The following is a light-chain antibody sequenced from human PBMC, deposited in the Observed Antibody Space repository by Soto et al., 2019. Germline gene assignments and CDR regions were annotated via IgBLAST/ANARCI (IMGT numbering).Light chain of an antibody. Sequence: QSALTQPPSASGSPGQSVTISCTGTSSDVGDYKYVSWYQQHPGKAPKLMIYEVSKRPSGVPDRFSGSKSGNMASLTVSGIQAEDEADYYCSSYAGSNNYVFGTGTKLTVL. CDR2: EVS. V-gene: IGLV2-8*01. CDR3: SSYAGSNNYV. CDR1: SSDVGDYKY. J-gene: IGLJ1*01.